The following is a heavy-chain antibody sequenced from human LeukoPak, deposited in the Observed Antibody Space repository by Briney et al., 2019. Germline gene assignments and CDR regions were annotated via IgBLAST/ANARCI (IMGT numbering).Heavy chain of an antibody. V-gene: IGHV4-38-2*02. CDR3: ARVRRSSGDRGVDY. D-gene: IGHD7-27*01. J-gene: IGHJ4*02. CDR2: IYHSGST. Sequence: SETLSLTCTVSGYSISSGYYWGWIRQPPGKGLEWIGSIYHSGSTYYNPSLKSRVTISVDTSKNQFSLKLSSVTAADTAVYYCARVRRSSGDRGVDYWGQGTLVTVSS. CDR1: GYSISSGYY.